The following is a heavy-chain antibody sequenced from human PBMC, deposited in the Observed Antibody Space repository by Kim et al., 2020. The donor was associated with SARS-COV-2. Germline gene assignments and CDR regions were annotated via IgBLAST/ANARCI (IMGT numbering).Heavy chain of an antibody. CDR3: ARDDKGSGWPLDY. CDR2: ISYDGSNK. CDR1: GFTLSSYA. V-gene: IGHV3-30-3*01. D-gene: IGHD6-19*01. Sequence: GGSLRLSCAASGFTLSSYAMHWVRQAPGKGLEWVAVISYDGSNKYYADSVKGRFTISRDNSKNTLYLQMNSLRAEDTAVYYCARDDKGSGWPLDYWGQGTLVTVSS. J-gene: IGHJ4*02.